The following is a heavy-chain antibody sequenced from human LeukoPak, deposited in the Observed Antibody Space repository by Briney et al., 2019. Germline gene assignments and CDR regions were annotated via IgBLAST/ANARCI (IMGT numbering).Heavy chain of an antibody. CDR3: ARQKSGSYSVFDY. CDR2: IDPSDSYT. J-gene: IGHJ4*02. CDR1: GYSFTSYW. D-gene: IGHD1-26*01. V-gene: IGHV5-10-1*01. Sequence: GESLKISCKGSGYSFTSYWISWVRQMPGKGLEWMGRIDPSDSYTNYSPAFQGHVTISADKSISTAYLQWSSLKASDTAMYYCARQKSGSYSVFDYWGQGTLVTVSS.